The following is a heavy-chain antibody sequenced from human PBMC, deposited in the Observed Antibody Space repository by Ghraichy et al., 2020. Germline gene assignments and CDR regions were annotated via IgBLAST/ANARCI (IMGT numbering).Heavy chain of an antibody. CDR2: ISSRSSYI. V-gene: IGHV3-21*01. CDR1: GFTISSYS. Sequence: GGSLRLSCAASGFTISSYSMNWVRQAPGKGLEWVSSISSRSSYIYYADSVKGRFIISRDNAKNSLYLQMNSLRAEDTAIYYCARVLDGAPRLGLDYWGQGTLVTVSS. J-gene: IGHJ4*02. CDR3: ARVLDGAPRLGLDY. D-gene: IGHD1-26*01.